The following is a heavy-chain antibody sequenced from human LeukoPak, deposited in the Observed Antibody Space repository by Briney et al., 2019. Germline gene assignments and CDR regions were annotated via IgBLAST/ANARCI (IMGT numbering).Heavy chain of an antibody. V-gene: IGHV4-59*08. D-gene: IGHD6-19*01. J-gene: IGHJ4*02. CDR2: IYYTGKI. CDR1: YGSINSHY. Sequence: SETLSLTCAVSYGSINSHYWGWIRPPPGKGLQWIGDIYYTGKINYNPSLKSRVTITLDTSKDHLSLNLTSVLAADTAIYYCVRRDTGWNYFDYWGQGILVTVSS. CDR3: VRRDTGWNYFDY.